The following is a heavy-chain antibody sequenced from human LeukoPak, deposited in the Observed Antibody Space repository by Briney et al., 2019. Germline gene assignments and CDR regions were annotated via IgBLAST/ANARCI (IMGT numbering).Heavy chain of an antibody. CDR2: INPNTGGI. CDR1: GYTFTGYY. D-gene: IGHD5-18*01. CDR3: ARDPYSNYFDY. V-gene: IGHV1-2*02. Sequence: ASVKVSCKSSGYTFTGYYMHWVREAPGQRRKWMGWINPNTGGINYAQKFQGRVTMTRDTSISEAYMELSRLRSDDTAVYYCARDPYSNYFDYWGQGTLVTVSS. J-gene: IGHJ4*02.